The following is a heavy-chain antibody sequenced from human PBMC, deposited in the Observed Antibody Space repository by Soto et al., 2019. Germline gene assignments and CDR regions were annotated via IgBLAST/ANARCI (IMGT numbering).Heavy chain of an antibody. CDR1: GGSISSSSYY. D-gene: IGHD3-10*01. V-gene: IGHV4-39*01. Sequence: QLQLQESGPGLVKPSETLSLTCTVSGGSISSSSYYWGWIRQPPGKGLEWIGSIYYSGSTYYNPSLKSRVTISVDTSKNQFSLKLSSVTAADTAVYYCARLLRGWSGCDYWGQGTLVTVSS. CDR3: ARLLRGWSGCDY. CDR2: IYYSGST. J-gene: IGHJ4*02.